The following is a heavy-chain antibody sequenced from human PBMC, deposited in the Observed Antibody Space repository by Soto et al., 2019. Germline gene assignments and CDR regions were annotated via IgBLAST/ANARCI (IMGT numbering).Heavy chain of an antibody. CDR2: ISGSSSYI. CDR1: GFTFSSYN. V-gene: IGHV3-21*01. CDR3: ARVVYYDSSGYQY. J-gene: IGHJ4*02. Sequence: PGGSLRLSCAASGFTFSSYNMNWVRQAPGKGLEWVSSISGSSSYIHYADSVKGRFTISRDNAKNSLYLQMNSLRAEDTAVYYCARVVYYDSSGYQYWGQGTLGTVSS. D-gene: IGHD3-22*01.